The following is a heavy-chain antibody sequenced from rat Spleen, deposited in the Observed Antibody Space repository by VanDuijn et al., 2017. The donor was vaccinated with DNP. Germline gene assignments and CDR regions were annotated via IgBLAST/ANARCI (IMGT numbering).Heavy chain of an antibody. J-gene: IGHJ1*01. CDR2: INYSGST. D-gene: IGHD1-11*01. CDR3: ARGLNYGGYSYSWYFDF. V-gene: IGHV3-1*01. Sequence: EVHLQESGPGLVTPSQSLSLTCSVTGYSITSNYWAWIRKFPGNKMEWMGYINYSGSTGYNPFLKSRISITRDTSKNQFFLQLNSVTTEDIATYYCARGLNYGGYSYSWYFDFWGPGTMVTVSS. CDR1: GYSITSNY.